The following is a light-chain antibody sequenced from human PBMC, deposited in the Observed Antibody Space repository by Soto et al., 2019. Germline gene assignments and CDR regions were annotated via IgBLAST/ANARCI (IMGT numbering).Light chain of an antibody. CDR1: QSLSSS. Sequence: EIVLTQSPATLSLSPGERATLSCRASQSLSSSLAWYQQKPGQAPRLLIYDASNRATGIPARFSGSGSGTDFTLTISSLEPEDFAVYYCQQRSDWLITFGQGTRLEIK. J-gene: IGKJ5*01. CDR3: QQRSDWLIT. V-gene: IGKV3-11*01. CDR2: DAS.